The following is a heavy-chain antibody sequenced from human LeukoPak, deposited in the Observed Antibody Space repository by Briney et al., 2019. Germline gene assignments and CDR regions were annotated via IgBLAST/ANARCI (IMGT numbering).Heavy chain of an antibody. D-gene: IGHD2-21*02. CDR3: ARDLGYCGGDCYSGYFDY. V-gene: IGHV3-48*03. CDR1: GFTFSSYE. CDR2: ISSSGSTI. Sequence: PGESLRLSCAASGFTFSSYEMNWVRQAPGKGLEWVSYISSSGSTIYYADSVKGRFTISRDNAKNSLYLQMNSLRAEDTAVYYCARDLGYCGGDCYSGYFDYWGQGTLVTVSS. J-gene: IGHJ4*02.